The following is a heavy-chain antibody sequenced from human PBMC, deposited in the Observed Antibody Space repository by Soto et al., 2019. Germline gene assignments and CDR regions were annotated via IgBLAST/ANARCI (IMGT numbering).Heavy chain of an antibody. CDR2: MNPNSGNT. CDR3: AREKVGAVHY. V-gene: IGHV1-8*01. CDR1: GYTFTSYD. J-gene: IGHJ4*02. D-gene: IGHD1-26*01. Sequence: QVQLVQSGAEVKKPGASVKVSCKASGYTFTSYDINWVRQATGQGLERMGWMNPNSGNTGYAQKCQGGVSMTRTTAKSTAYMVPSSLGSDDTAVYYCAREKVGAVHYWVQGTLVTVSS.